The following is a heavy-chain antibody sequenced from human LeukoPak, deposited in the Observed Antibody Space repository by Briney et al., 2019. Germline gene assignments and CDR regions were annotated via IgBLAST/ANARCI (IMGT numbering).Heavy chain of an antibody. CDR3: ARSSYYDFWSGYPPYYFDY. Sequence: SETLSLTCTVSGGSVSSGSYYWSWIRQPPGKGLEWIGYIYYSGSTNYNPSLKSRVTISVDTSENQFSLKLSSVTAADTAVYYCARSSYYDFWSGYPPYYFDYWGQGTLVTVSS. J-gene: IGHJ4*02. V-gene: IGHV4-61*01. D-gene: IGHD3-3*01. CDR1: GGSVSSGSYY. CDR2: IYYSGST.